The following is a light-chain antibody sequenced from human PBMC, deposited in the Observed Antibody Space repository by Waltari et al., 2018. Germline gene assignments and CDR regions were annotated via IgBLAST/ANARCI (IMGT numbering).Light chain of an antibody. Sequence: DIQMTQSPSSLSASVGDRVTITCRASQTISDFLNWYQQKPGKAPKLLISAASSLQSGVPSRFSGRGSGTYFTLTISSLQPEDFATYYCQQSHSLPVTFGQGTRLEIK. V-gene: IGKV1-39*01. CDR3: QQSHSLPVT. J-gene: IGKJ5*01. CDR2: AAS. CDR1: QTISDF.